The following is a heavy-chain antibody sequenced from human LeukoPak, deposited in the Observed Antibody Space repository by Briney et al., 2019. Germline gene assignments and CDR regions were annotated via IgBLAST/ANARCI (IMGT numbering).Heavy chain of an antibody. CDR3: ARGGSYRIACVI. V-gene: IGHV3-53*01. CDR1: GFTVSSNY. D-gene: IGHD1-26*01. CDR2: IYSGGST. J-gene: IGHJ3*02. Sequence: GGSLRLSCAASGFTVSSNYMSWVRQAPGKGLEWVSIIYSGGSTFYADSVKCRFTISSDNSKNTLYLQMNSLRAEDTAVYYCARGGSYRIACVIWGQGTIVTVSS.